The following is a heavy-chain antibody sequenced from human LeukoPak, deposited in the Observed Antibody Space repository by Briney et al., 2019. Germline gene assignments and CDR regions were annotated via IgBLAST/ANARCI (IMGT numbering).Heavy chain of an antibody. J-gene: IGHJ4*02. CDR2: IWYDGSNK. Sequence: PGRSLRPSCAASRFTFSSYGMHWVRQAPGKGLEWVAVIWYDGSNKYYADSVKGRFTISRDNSKNTLYLQMNSLRAEDTAVYYCARDRTIAVAGLIDYWGQGTLVTVSS. D-gene: IGHD6-19*01. CDR3: ARDRTIAVAGLIDY. V-gene: IGHV3-33*01. CDR1: RFTFSSYG.